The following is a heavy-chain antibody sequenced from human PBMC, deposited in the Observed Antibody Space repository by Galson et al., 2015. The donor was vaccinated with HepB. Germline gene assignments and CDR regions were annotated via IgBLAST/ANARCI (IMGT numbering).Heavy chain of an antibody. V-gene: IGHV4-39*07. CDR2: IYYSGST. Sequence: ETLSLTCTVSGGSVSSSSYYWGWIRQPPGKGLEWIGSIYYSGSTYYNPSLKSRVTISVDTSKNQFSLKLSSVTAADTAVYYCARDAVGYPYGMDVWGQGTTVTVSS. CDR1: GGSVSSSSYY. J-gene: IGHJ6*02. CDR3: ARDAVGYPYGMDV. D-gene: IGHD2-15*01.